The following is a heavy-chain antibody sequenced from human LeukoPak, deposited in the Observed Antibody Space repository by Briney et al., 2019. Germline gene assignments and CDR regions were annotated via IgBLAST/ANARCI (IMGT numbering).Heavy chain of an antibody. J-gene: IGHJ3*01. Sequence: SETLSLTCAVYGGSFSGYYWNWIRLSSGKGLEWIGEINYSGSRNYNPSLKSRVTISVDTSKNQFSLKLSSVTAADTAVYYCARGNPRFDFWSQRTMVTVSS. CDR1: GGSFSGYY. CDR2: INYSGSR. CDR3: ARGNPRFDF. D-gene: IGHD3-3*01. V-gene: IGHV4-34*01.